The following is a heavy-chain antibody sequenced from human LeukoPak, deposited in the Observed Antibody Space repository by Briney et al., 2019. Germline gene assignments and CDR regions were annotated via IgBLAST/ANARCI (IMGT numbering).Heavy chain of an antibody. CDR2: IYYSGST. CDR1: GGSISSSSYY. CDR3: ATQPPGWELLFDY. Sequence: SETLSLTCTVSGGSISSSSYYWGWIRHPPGKGLEWIGSIYYSGSTYYNPSLKSRATISVDTSKNQFSLKLSSVTAADTAVYYCATQPPGWELLFDYWGQGTLVTVSS. D-gene: IGHD1-26*01. V-gene: IGHV4-39*01. J-gene: IGHJ4*02.